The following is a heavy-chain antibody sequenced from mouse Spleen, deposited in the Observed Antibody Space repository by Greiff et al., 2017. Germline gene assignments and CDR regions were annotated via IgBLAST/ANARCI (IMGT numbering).Heavy chain of an antibody. CDR3: ARNGVTTVDAMDY. D-gene: IGHD1-1*01. Sequence: VKLMESGPGLVAPSQSLSITCTVSGFSLTSYGVHWVRQPPGKGLEWLVVIWSDGSTTYNSALKSRLSISKDNSKSQVFLKMNSLQTDDTAMYYCARNGVTTVDAMDYWGQGTSVTVSS. CDR1: GFSLTSYG. J-gene: IGHJ4*01. CDR2: IWSDGST. V-gene: IGHV2-6*02.